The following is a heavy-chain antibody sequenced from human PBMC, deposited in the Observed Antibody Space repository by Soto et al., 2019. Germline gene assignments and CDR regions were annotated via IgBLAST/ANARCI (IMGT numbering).Heavy chain of an antibody. J-gene: IGHJ4*02. V-gene: IGHV1-69*02. Sequence: GASVKVSCKASGGTFSSYTISWVRQAPGQGLEWIGRIIPILGLANYAQKFQGRVTITADKSTSTAYMELSSLRSEDTAVYYCAKCRAGSCYEGYWGQGTLVTVS. CDR1: GGTFSSYT. CDR2: IIPILGLA. CDR3: AKCRAGSCYEGY. D-gene: IGHD2-15*01.